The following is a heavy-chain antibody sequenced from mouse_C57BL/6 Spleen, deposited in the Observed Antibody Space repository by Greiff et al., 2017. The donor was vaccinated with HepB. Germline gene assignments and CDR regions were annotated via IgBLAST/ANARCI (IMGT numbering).Heavy chain of an antibody. V-gene: IGHV5-4*01. CDR2: ISDGGSYT. J-gene: IGHJ2*01. CDR1: GFTFSSYA. Sequence: EVHLVESGGGLVKPGGSLKLSCAASGFTFSSYAMSWVRQTPEKRLEWVATISDGGSYTYYPDNVKGRFTISRDNAKNNLYLQMSHLKSEDTAMYYCARVYYGIDYWGQGTTLTVSS. D-gene: IGHD1-1*01. CDR3: ARVYYGIDY.